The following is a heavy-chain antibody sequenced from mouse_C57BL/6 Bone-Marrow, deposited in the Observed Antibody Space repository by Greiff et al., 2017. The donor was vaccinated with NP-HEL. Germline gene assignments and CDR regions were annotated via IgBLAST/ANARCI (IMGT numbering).Heavy chain of an antibody. CDR3: ARDSKGAY. J-gene: IGHJ3*01. V-gene: IGHV3-6*01. CDR2: ISYDGSN. Sequence: EVQLQQSGPGLVKPSQSLSLTCSVTGYSITSGYYWNWIRQFPGNKLEWMGYISYDGSNNYNPSLKNRISITRDTSKNQFFLKLNSVTTEDTATYYCARDSKGAYWGQGTLVTVSA. D-gene: IGHD2-5*01. CDR1: GYSITSGYY.